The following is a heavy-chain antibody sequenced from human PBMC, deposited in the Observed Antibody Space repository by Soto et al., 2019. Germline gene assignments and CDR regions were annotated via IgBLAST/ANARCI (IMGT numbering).Heavy chain of an antibody. D-gene: IGHD2-2*01. CDR1: GYPSTSYG. CDR3: AKCTTTSCNLGSDY. Sequence: GSVKECSKASGYPSTSYGISSVREAPGQGLEWMGWISAYNGNTNYAQKLQGRVTMTTDTSTSTAYLQMNSLRPEDTAVYYCAKCTTTSCNLGSDYWGQGTMVTVSS. CDR2: ISAYNGNT. V-gene: IGHV1-18*01. J-gene: IGHJ4*02.